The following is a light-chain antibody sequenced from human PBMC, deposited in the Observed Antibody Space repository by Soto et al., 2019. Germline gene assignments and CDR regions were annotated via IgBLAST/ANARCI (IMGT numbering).Light chain of an antibody. V-gene: IGKV1-5*01. CDR3: QHYSSFAVT. Sequence: DIQMAQSPSTLSASVGDRVTITCRASQTINDWLAWYQQKPGKAPKVLIYDASSLESGVPSRFSGSGYGTEFTLTISSLQPDDFATYYCQHYSSFAVTFGQGTKVDIK. CDR2: DAS. CDR1: QTINDW. J-gene: IGKJ1*01.